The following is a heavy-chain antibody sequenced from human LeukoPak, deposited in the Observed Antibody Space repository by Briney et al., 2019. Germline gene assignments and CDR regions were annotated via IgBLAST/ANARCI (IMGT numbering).Heavy chain of an antibody. CDR3: ARDTGYSSSAYYFDY. J-gene: IGHJ4*02. Sequence: SETLSLTCAVYGGSFSGYYWSWIRQPPGKGLEWIGEINHSGSTNYNPSLKSRVTISVDTSKNQFSLKLSSVTAADTAVYYCARDTGYSSSAYYFDYWGQGTLVTVSS. CDR1: GGSFSGYY. D-gene: IGHD6-6*01. CDR2: INHSGST. V-gene: IGHV4-34*01.